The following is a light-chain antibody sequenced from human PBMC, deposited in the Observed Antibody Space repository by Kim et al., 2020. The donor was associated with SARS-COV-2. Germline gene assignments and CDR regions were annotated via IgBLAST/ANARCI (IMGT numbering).Light chain of an antibody. V-gene: IGLV3-1*01. CDR2: EDN. CDR1: ELGDKY. J-gene: IGLJ2*01. CDR3: QAWDNSTVI. Sequence: SGSPGETASITCSGDELGDKYACWYQQTPGQSPTVVIYEDNKRPSGIPERFSGSNSGNTATLTISGTQAMDEAEYYCQAWDNSTVIFGAGTKLTVL.